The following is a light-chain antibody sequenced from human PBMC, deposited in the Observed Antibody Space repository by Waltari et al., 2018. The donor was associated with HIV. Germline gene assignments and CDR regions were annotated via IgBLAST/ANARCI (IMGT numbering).Light chain of an antibody. CDR1: GHHIGSNY. J-gene: IGLJ3*02. CDR3: AAWDDSLSGWV. Sequence: QSVLTQPPSAPGTPGQRVTISCSGSGHHIGSNYVTWYQQLPGTTPKLLIYRNNQRPSGVPDRFSGSKSGTSASLAISGLRSEDEADYYCAAWDDSLSGWVFGGGTKLTVL. CDR2: RNN. V-gene: IGLV1-47*01.